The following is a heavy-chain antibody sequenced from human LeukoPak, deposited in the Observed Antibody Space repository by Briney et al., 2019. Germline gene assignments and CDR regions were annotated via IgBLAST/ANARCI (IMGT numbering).Heavy chain of an antibody. D-gene: IGHD2-2*01. CDR3: AREAKDSGTDY. V-gene: IGHV1-8*03. CDR1: GYTFTSYD. CDR2: MNPNSGNT. J-gene: IGHJ4*02. Sequence: GASVKVSCKASGYTFTSYDINWVRQATGQGPEWMGWMNPNSGNTGYAQKFQGRVTITRNTSISTAYMELSSLRSEDTAVYYCAREAKDSGTDYWGQGTLVTVSS.